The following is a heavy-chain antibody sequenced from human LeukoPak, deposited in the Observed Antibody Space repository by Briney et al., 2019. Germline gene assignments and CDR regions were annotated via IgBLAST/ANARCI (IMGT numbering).Heavy chain of an antibody. V-gene: IGHV3-53*01. CDR1: GFTVSSNY. CDR2: IYSGGST. D-gene: IGHD3-22*01. J-gene: IGHJ6*03. CDR3: ARGGDSSGYWPLGYMDV. Sequence: PGGSLRLSCAAPGFTVSSNYMSWVRQAPGKGLEWVSVIYSGGSTYYADSVKGRFTISRDNSKNTLYLQMNSLRAEDTAVYYCARGGDSSGYWPLGYMDVWGKGTTVTVSS.